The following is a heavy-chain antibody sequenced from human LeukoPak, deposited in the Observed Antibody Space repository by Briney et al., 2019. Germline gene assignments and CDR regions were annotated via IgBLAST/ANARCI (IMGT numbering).Heavy chain of an antibody. V-gene: IGHV3-23*01. D-gene: IGHD3-10*01. CDR3: ANLYYYGSGSPIPYYYYYMDV. CDR1: GFTFSSYG. J-gene: IGHJ6*03. CDR2: ISGSGGST. Sequence: GGSLRLSCAASGFTFSSYGMSWVRPAPGKGLEWVSAISGSGGSTYYADSVKGRFTISRDNSKNTLYLQMNSLRAEDTAVYYCANLYYYGSGSPIPYYYYYMDVWGKGTTVTISS.